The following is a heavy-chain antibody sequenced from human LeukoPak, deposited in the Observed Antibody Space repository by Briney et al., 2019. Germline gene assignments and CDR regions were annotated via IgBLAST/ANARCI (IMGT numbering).Heavy chain of an antibody. V-gene: IGHV1-18*01. CDR1: GYTFTSYG. CDR2: ISAYNGNT. Sequence: GASVKVSCKASGYTFTSYGISWVRQAPGQGLEWMGWISAYNGNTNYAQKLQGRVTMTTDTSTSTAYMELRSLRSDDTAVYYCARDMRLGESTPFYFDYWGQGTLVTVSS. CDR3: ARDMRLGESTPFYFDY. D-gene: IGHD3-16*01. J-gene: IGHJ4*02.